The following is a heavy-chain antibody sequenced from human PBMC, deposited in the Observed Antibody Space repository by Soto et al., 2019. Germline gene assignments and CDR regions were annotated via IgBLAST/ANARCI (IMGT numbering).Heavy chain of an antibody. CDR3: AKGPRQWELLPAEYFQH. CDR2: ISYDGSNK. J-gene: IGHJ1*01. Sequence: GGSLRLSCAASGFTFSSNGMYWVRQAPGKGLEWVAVISYDGSNKYYADSVKGRFTISRDNSKNTLYLQMNSLRVEDTAVYYCAKGPRQWELLPAEYFQHWGQGTLVTVSS. V-gene: IGHV3-30*18. D-gene: IGHD1-26*01. CDR1: GFTFSSNG.